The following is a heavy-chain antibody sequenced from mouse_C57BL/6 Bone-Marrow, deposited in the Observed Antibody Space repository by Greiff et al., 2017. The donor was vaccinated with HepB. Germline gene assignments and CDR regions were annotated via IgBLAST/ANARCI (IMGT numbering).Heavy chain of an antibody. D-gene: IGHD1-1*01. J-gene: IGHJ4*01. CDR2: IDPANGNT. V-gene: IGHV14-3*01. CDR1: GFNIKNTY. Sequence: VQLKESVAELVRPGASVKLSCTASGFNIKNTYMHWVKQRPEQGLEWIGRIDPANGNTKYAPKFQGKATITADTSSNTAYLQLSSLTSEDTAIYYCARDYGSSYDYYAMDYRGQGTSVTVSS. CDR3: ARDYGSSYDYYAMDY.